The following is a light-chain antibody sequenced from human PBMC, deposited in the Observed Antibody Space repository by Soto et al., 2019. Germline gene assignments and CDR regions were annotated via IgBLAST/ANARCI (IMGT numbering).Light chain of an antibody. J-gene: IGKJ5*01. CDR2: YAS. CDR3: QQYNNWPPIT. CDR1: QSVRNN. Sequence: EIMMTQSPATLSVSPGERPTPPCRASQSVRNNLPWYQQKPGQAPRLLIYYASTRATGIPARFSGSGSGTEFTLTISSLQSEDFALYYCQQYNNWPPITFGQGTRLEIK. V-gene: IGKV3-15*01.